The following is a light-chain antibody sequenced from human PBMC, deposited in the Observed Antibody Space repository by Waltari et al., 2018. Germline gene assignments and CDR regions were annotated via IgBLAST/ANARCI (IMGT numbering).Light chain of an antibody. V-gene: IGKV4-1*01. CDR1: QRVLYRSNNQYY. Sequence: DIVMTQSPDSLAVSLGERATINCKSSQRVLYRSNNQYYLSWYQQRPGQPPKLLIYWASTRASGVPDRFSGSGSGTDFTLTISNLQTEDVAVYYCQQYYTTPITFGQGTRLDIK. J-gene: IGKJ5*01. CDR3: QQYYTTPIT. CDR2: WAS.